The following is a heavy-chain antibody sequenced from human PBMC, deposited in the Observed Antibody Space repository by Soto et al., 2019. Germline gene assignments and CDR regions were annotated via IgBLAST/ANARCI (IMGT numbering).Heavy chain of an antibody. CDR2: INPSGGST. CDR1: GYTFTSYY. J-gene: IGHJ5*02. CDR3: ARGPQSSGWRGKWFDP. Sequence: ASVKVSCKASGYTFTSYYMHWVRQAPGQGLEWMGIINPSGGSTSYAQKLQGRVTMTRDTSTSTVYMELSSLRSDDTAVYYCARGPQSSGWRGKWFDPWGQGTPVTVSS. V-gene: IGHV1-46*01. D-gene: IGHD6-19*01.